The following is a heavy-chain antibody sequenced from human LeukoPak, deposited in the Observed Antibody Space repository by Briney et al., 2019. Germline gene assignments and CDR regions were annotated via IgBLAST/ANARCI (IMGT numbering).Heavy chain of an antibody. D-gene: IGHD3-10*01. J-gene: IGHJ4*02. V-gene: IGHV3-23*01. CDR2: ISGSGGST. CDR1: GFTFSSYG. CDR3: AKSLAPAPRFGELPQPDFDY. Sequence: GGSLRLSCAASGFTFSSYGMSWVRQAPGKGLEWVSAISGSGGSTYYADSVKGRFTISRDNSKNTLYLQMNSLRAEDTAVYYCAKSLAPAPRFGELPQPDFDYWGQGTLVTVSS.